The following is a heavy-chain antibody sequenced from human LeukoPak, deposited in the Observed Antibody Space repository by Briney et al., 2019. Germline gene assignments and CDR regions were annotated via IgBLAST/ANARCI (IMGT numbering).Heavy chain of an antibody. J-gene: IGHJ4*02. D-gene: IGHD1-1*01. CDR3: AVFPGSNFDF. CDR2: INPNSGGT. V-gene: IGHV1-2*02. CDR1: GYTFTDYY. Sequence: ASVRVSCKASGYTFTDYYIQWVRQAPGQGLEWMGWINPNSGGTNYAQRFQGRVTMTRGTSISTAYMELSRLRSDDTAVYHCAVFPGSNFDFWGQGTVVTVSS.